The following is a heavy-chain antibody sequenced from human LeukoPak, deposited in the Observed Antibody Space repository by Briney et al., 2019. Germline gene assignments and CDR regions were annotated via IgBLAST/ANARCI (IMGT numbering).Heavy chain of an antibody. D-gene: IGHD3-9*01. J-gene: IGHJ4*02. CDR2: IWSDENNK. V-gene: IGHV3-33*06. CDR1: GFTFRTYG. Sequence: PGRSLRLSCAASGFTFRTYGIHWVRQAPGKGLEWVAVIWSDENNKQYADSVKGRFTIARDNSKNTVFLQMNSLRDEDTAVYYCAKDGHTSGYYYFDYWGQGTLVTVSP. CDR3: AKDGHTSGYYYFDY.